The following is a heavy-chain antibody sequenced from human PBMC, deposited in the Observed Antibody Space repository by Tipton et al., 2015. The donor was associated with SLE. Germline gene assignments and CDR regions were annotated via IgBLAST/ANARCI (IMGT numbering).Heavy chain of an antibody. CDR3: SRLFGSSSWYFDV. CDR2: SFYSGST. CDR1: GGPISDTSYY. V-gene: IGHV4-39*07. Sequence: TLSLTCTVSGGPISDTSYYWGWVRQPPGQGLEWIGYSFYSGSTYYNPSLKSRVTISVETSKNQFSLRLTSLTAADTAVYFCSRLFGSSSWYFDVWGRGILVTVSS. J-gene: IGHJ2*01. D-gene: IGHD2-21*01.